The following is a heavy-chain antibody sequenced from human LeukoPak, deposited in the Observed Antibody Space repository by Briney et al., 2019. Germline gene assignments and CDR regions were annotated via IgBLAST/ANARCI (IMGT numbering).Heavy chain of an antibody. V-gene: IGHV3-48*01. CDR2: ISSSGSTF. D-gene: IGHD1-7*01. CDR1: GFTFSSYN. Sequence: GGSLRLSCAASGFTFSSYNMSWVRQAPGKGLEWLSYISSSGSTFSYADSVKGRFTISRDNAQNSLYLQMNSLRAEDAAVYYCASRITGTSVNYWGQGTLVTVSS. CDR3: ASRITGTSVNY. J-gene: IGHJ4*02.